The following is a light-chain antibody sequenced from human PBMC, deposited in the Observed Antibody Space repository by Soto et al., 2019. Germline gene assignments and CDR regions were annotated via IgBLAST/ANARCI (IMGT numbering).Light chain of an antibody. CDR1: QGISSY. CDR3: QQYGSSPRT. V-gene: IGKV1-9*01. J-gene: IGKJ1*01. Sequence: DIQMTQSPSFLSPSVGDRVTITCRASQGISSYLAWYQQKPGKAPKXLIYAASTLQSGVPSRFSGSGSGTDFTLTISRLEPEDFAVYCCQQYGSSPRTFGQGTKVDIK. CDR2: AAS.